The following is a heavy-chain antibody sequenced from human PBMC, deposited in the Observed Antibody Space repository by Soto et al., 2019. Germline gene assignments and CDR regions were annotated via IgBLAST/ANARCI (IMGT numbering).Heavy chain of an antibody. Sequence: ETLPLPCALSGGTIRSPDWLTWLRQPPGKGLEWIGEIFQSGSTNYTPSLESRVTISVDKSKNQFSLKLTSVTAADTAVYFCARGRGRYSSGWSWFDPWGQGILVTVSS. CDR1: GGTIRSPDW. CDR3: ARGRGRYSSGWSWFDP. V-gene: IGHV4-4*01. CDR2: IFQSGST. D-gene: IGHD6-19*01. J-gene: IGHJ5*02.